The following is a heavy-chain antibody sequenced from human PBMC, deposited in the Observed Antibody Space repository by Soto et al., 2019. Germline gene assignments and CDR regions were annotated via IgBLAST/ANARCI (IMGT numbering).Heavy chain of an antibody. CDR3: ASVIVFPSTVTTADFDY. J-gene: IGHJ4*02. D-gene: IGHD4-17*01. CDR1: GFTFSSYA. CDR2: ISGSGGST. V-gene: IGHV3-23*01. Sequence: GGSLRLSCAASGFTFSSYAMSWVRQAPGKGLEWVSAISGSGGSTYYADSVKGRFTISRDNSKNTLYLQMNSLRAEDTAVYYCASVIVFPSTVTTADFDYWGQGTLVTVSS.